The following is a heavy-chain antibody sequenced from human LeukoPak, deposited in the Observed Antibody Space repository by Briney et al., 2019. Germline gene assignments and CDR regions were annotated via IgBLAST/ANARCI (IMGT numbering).Heavy chain of an antibody. J-gene: IGHJ3*02. CDR2: IYGGDSTR. D-gene: IGHD3-22*01. Sequence: GESLKISCKGSGYSFSSYYIAWVRQMSGKGLECMGMIYGGDSTRRYSPSFEGQVTMSVDKSISTAYLQWNTLKASDTAIYYCVRPGDSAGYFYGVSDMWGQGTVVTVSS. CDR3: VRPGDSAGYFYGVSDM. V-gene: IGHV5-51*01. CDR1: GYSFSSYY.